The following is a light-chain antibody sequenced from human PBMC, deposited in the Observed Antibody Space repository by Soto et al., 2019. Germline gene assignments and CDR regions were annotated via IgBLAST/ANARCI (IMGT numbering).Light chain of an antibody. CDR3: QQTFSILPWT. CDR2: AAS. CDR1: QTIRAY. Sequence: DIQLTQSPSSLTASVGDRVTITCRASQTIRAYLNRYQQNPGMAPPRLIYAASGVQSGVPSRFSGSGSGTDFTLTISSRQPEDFATYYCQQTFSILPWTFGPGTKVE. J-gene: IGKJ1*01. V-gene: IGKV1-39*01.